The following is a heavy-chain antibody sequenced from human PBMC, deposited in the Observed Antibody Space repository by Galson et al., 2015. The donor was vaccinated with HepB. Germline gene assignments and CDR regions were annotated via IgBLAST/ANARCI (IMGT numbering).Heavy chain of an antibody. J-gene: IGHJ4*02. CDR3: AKGSSTSRQGVDS. Sequence: SLRLSCAASGFTFSSYTMSWVRQAPGKGLEWVSGISASGASTYYAASVRGRFTISRDNSKNMYLQMNSLRVEDTAVYYCAKGSSTSRQGVDSWGQGTLVTVSS. V-gene: IGHV3-23*01. CDR1: GFTFSSYT. D-gene: IGHD6-6*01. CDR2: ISASGAST.